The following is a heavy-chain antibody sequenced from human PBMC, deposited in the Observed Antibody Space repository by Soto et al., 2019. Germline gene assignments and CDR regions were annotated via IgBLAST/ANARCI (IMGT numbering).Heavy chain of an antibody. CDR2: IYYSGST. CDR1: GCSISSGDYY. J-gene: IGHJ4*02. CDR3: ARDVAGGDYGY. V-gene: IGHV4-30-4*01. Sequence: SETLSLTCTVSGCSISSGDYYWSWIRQPPGKGLEWIGYIYYSGSTYYNPSLKSRVTISVDTSKNQFSLKLSSVTAADTAVYYCARDVAGGDYGYWGQGILVTVSS. D-gene: IGHD4-17*01.